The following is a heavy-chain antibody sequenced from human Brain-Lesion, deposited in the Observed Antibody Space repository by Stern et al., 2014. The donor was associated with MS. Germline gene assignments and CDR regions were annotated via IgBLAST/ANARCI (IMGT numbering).Heavy chain of an antibody. CDR3: VRETGGYTYGDTDFFDF. CDR2: IYASGST. CDR1: GGSISSGRYY. D-gene: IGHD5-18*01. J-gene: IGHJ4*02. Sequence: QVQLQESGPGLVKPSQTLSLTCSVSGGSISSGRYYWNWIRQPAGKGLEWIGRIYASGSTNYSPSLKSRVFISGDPSKNQFSLKLSSVTAADAAMYYCVRETGGYTYGDTDFFDFWGQGTLVTVSS. V-gene: IGHV4-61*02.